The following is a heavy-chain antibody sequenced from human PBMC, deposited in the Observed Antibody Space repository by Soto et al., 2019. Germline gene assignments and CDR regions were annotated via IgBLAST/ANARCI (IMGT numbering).Heavy chain of an antibody. V-gene: IGHV3-7*01. J-gene: IGHJ6*03. CDR2: IKQDGTEN. D-gene: IGHD3-10*01. Sequence: PGGSLRLSCAASGFTFSRYWMTWVRQAPGKGLEWVASIKQDGTENYYVDSLKGRFTIFRDNAKNSLYLQMNSLRAEDTAVYYCARHTFLGLVPRDYCNYMDFWGKGTTVSVFS. CDR1: GFTFSRYW. CDR3: ARHTFLGLVPRDYCNYMDF.